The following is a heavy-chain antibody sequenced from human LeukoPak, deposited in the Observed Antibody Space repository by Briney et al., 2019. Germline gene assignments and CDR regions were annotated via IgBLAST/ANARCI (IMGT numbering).Heavy chain of an antibody. J-gene: IGHJ4*02. Sequence: GGSLRLSCAASGFSFTSYAMHWVRQAPGKGLEWVAFIRDDGNNIHYADSVKDRFTISRDNSKNTLYLQMNSLRAEDTAVYYCAKDKEEGIMTPFDYWGQGTLVTVSS. CDR1: GFSFTSYA. D-gene: IGHD3-16*01. V-gene: IGHV3-30*02. CDR2: IRDDGNNI. CDR3: AKDKEEGIMTPFDY.